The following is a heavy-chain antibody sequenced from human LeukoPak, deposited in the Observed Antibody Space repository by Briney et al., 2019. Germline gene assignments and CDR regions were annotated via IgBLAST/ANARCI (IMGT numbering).Heavy chain of an antibody. J-gene: IGHJ4*02. CDR1: AFTFSSYS. V-gene: IGHV3-48*01. D-gene: IGHD7-27*01. CDR3: ATKNPGDI. Sequence: PGGSLRLSCVGSAFTFSSYSMSWVRQAPGKGLEWVSYISNSGEIIYYEDSVRGSFTISRDNGKNSLYLQINSLRAQATAVYYCATKNPGDIGGRGTLVSVSS. CDR2: ISNSGEII.